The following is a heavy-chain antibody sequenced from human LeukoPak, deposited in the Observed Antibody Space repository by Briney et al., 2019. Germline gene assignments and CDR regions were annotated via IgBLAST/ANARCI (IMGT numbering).Heavy chain of an antibody. CDR3: AKCSGSGQYYYMDV. J-gene: IGHJ6*03. Sequence: PGGSLRLSCAASGFTFDDYGMSWVRQAPGKGLEWVSGINWNGGSTVYADSVKGRFTISRDNAKNSLYLQMNSLRAEDTALYYCAKCSGSGQYYYMDVWGKGTTVTVSS. D-gene: IGHD3-10*02. V-gene: IGHV3-20*04. CDR2: INWNGGST. CDR1: GFTFDDYG.